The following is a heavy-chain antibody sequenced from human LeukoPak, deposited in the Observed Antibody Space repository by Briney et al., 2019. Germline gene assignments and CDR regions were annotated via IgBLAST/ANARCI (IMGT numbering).Heavy chain of an antibody. V-gene: IGHV4-59*13. CDR1: GGSIGTYY. D-gene: IGHD3-10*01. CDR3: ARGGRTYGMDV. CDR2: IYYSGST. Sequence: SETLSLTCTVSGGSIGTYYWSWIRQPPGKGLEWIGYIYYSGSTNYNPSLKSRVTISVYTSKNQFSLKLNSVTAADTAVYYCARGGRTYGMDVWGQGTTVTVSS. J-gene: IGHJ6*02.